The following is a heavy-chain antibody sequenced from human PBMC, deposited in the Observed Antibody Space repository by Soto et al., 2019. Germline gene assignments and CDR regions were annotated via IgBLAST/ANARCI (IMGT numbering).Heavy chain of an antibody. CDR2: IYHSGST. CDR1: GGSISSSNW. D-gene: IGHD3-22*01. J-gene: IGHJ5*02. Sequence: PSETLSLTCAVSGGSISSSNWWSWVRQPPGKGLEWIGEIYHSGSTNYNPSLKSRVTISVDKSKNQFSLKLSSVTAADTAVYYCARGRNSMIVVWLDPWGQGSLVTVSS. CDR3: ARGRNSMIVVWLDP. V-gene: IGHV4-4*02.